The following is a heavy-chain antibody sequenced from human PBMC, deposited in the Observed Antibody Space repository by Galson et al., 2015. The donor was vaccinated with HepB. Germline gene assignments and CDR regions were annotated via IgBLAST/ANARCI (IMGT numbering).Heavy chain of an antibody. V-gene: IGHV3-30*03. CDR3: ARGVDLTIFGAIEY. CDR2: ISYDGKNK. CDR1: GFTFSRYG. J-gene: IGHJ4*02. D-gene: IGHD3-3*01. Sequence: SLRLSCAASGFTFSRYGMHWVRQAPGKGLEWVAAISYDGKNKQYADSVKGRLTISRDMNTLYLQMNSLRREDTAVYYCARGVDLTIFGAIEYWGQGTLVIVSS.